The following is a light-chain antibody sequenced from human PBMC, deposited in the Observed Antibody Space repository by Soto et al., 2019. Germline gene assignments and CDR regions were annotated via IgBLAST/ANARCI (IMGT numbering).Light chain of an antibody. J-gene: IGKJ1*01. Sequence: DIQMTQSPSSLSASVGDRVTITCRASQGISTYLVWYQQKPGPVPKLLIYAASTLQSGVPSRFSGSGSGTDFTLTIGSLQPEDVATYYCQNYNGAPWTFGQGTKVEIK. CDR1: QGISTY. V-gene: IGKV1-27*01. CDR3: QNYNGAPWT. CDR2: AAS.